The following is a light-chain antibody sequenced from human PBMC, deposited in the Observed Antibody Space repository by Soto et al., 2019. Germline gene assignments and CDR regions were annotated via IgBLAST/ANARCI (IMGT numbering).Light chain of an antibody. Sequence: DVQMTQSPSSLSASVGDRVSITCRASQNIRTYLNWYQQTPGKDPKLLIYGSSHLQSGVPPRFSGTGSGTDFTLIISSLHPEDFATYFCQQNDFIPWTFGQGTKV. CDR2: GSS. V-gene: IGKV1-39*01. CDR3: QQNDFIPWT. CDR1: QNIRTY. J-gene: IGKJ1*01.